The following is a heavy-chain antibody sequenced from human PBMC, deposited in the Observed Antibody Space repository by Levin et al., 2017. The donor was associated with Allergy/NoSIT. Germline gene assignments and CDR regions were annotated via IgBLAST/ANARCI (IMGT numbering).Heavy chain of an antibody. CDR2: IYYSGST. Sequence: SETLSLTCTVSGDSISSSSYYWGWIHQPPGKGLEWIGSIYYSGSTYYNPSLKSRVTISVDTSKNQFSLKLSSVTAADTAVYYCARVVGYCSSTSCYGYYGMDVWGQGTTVTVSS. V-gene: IGHV4-39*07. CDR1: GDSISSSSYY. CDR3: ARVVGYCSSTSCYGYYGMDV. D-gene: IGHD2-2*01. J-gene: IGHJ6*02.